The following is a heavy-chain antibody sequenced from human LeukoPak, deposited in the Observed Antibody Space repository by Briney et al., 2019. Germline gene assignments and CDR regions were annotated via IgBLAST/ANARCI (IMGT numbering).Heavy chain of an antibody. CDR1: GFTFTSYE. V-gene: IGHV3-48*03. CDR2: ISISGNTI. CDR3: AKDPQDYYDSSGYWVVGAFDI. Sequence: GGSLRLSCAASGFTFTSYEMNWVRQAPGKGLEWVSYISISGNTIYYADSVKGRFTISRDNSKNTLYLQMNSLRAEDTAVYYCAKDPQDYYDSSGYWVVGAFDIWGQGTMVTVSS. J-gene: IGHJ3*02. D-gene: IGHD3-22*01.